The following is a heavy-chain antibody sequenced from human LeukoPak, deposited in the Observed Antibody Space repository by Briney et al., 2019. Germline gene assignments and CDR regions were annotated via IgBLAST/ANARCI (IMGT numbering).Heavy chain of an antibody. CDR2: INHSGST. Sequence: PSETLSLTCAVYGGSFSGYYWSWIRQPPGKGLEWIGEINHSGSTNHNPSLKSRVTISVDTSKNQFSLKLSSVTAADTAVYYCARTYGSGSQRGYFQHWGQGTLVTVSS. D-gene: IGHD3-10*01. V-gene: IGHV4-34*01. J-gene: IGHJ1*01. CDR3: ARTYGSGSQRGYFQH. CDR1: GGSFSGYY.